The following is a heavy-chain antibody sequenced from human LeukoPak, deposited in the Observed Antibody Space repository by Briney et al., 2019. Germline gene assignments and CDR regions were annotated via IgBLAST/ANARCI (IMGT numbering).Heavy chain of an antibody. V-gene: IGHV3-48*03. J-gene: IGHJ4*02. CDR2: ISSSGSTI. CDR1: GFTFSSCE. D-gene: IGHD6-19*01. Sequence: PGGSLRLSCAASGFTFSSCEMNWVRQAPGKGLEWVSYISSSGSTIYYADSVKGRFTISRDNAKNSLYLQMNSLRAEDTAVYYCASTARIAVAGFDYWGQGTLVTVSS. CDR3: ASTARIAVAGFDY.